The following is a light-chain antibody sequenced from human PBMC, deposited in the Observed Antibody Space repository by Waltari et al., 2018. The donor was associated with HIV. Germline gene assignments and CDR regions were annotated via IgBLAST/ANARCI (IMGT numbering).Light chain of an antibody. CDR2: KAS. Sequence: DIQMTQSPSTLSASVGDRVTITCRASQSISSWLAWYQQKPGKAPKLLIYKASTLESGVPSRFIGSGSVTEFTLTISSLQPDDFATYYCQHYNTYYTFGQGTKLEIK. CDR3: QHYNTYYT. J-gene: IGKJ2*01. CDR1: QSISSW. V-gene: IGKV1-5*03.